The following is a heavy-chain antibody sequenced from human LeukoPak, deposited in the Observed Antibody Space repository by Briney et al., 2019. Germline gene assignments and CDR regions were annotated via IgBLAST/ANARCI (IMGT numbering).Heavy chain of an antibody. CDR2: ISDGATST. J-gene: IGHJ6*02. CDR3: AKGRGTYPLGYGMDV. V-gene: IGHV3-23*01. CDR1: GFTFSNYA. Sequence: PGGSLRLSCAASGFTFSNYAMTWFRQAPGKGLEWVSSISDGATSTYYADSVKGRFTISRDNSKNTLYLQMNNLRAEDTAKYYCAKGRGTYPLGYGMDVWGQGTTVTVSS.